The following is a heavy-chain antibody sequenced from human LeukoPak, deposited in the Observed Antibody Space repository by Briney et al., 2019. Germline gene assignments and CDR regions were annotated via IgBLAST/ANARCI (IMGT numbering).Heavy chain of an antibody. V-gene: IGHV3-23*01. J-gene: IGHJ4*02. Sequence: PGGSLRLSCAASGFTFSSYAMSWVRQAPGKGLEWVSAISGSGGSTYYADSVKGRFTISRDNSKNTLYLQMNSLRAEDTAVYYCSKDGSHDYVWGSYRCYWGQGTLVTVSP. CDR1: GFTFSSYA. D-gene: IGHD3-16*02. CDR3: SKDGSHDYVWGSYRCY. CDR2: ISGSGGST.